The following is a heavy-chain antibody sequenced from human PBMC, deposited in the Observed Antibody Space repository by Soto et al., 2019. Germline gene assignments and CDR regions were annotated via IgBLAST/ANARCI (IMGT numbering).Heavy chain of an antibody. D-gene: IGHD3-16*01. J-gene: IGHJ6*02. Sequence: GGSLRLSCAASGFTFSSYGMHWVRQAPGKGLEWVAVIWYDGSNQYYADSVKGRFTISRDNSKNTLYLQMNSLRAEDTAVYYCARDPRLQFRSYYGMDVWGQGTTVTVSS. CDR2: IWYDGSNQ. CDR3: ARDPRLQFRSYYGMDV. CDR1: GFTFSSYG. V-gene: IGHV3-33*01.